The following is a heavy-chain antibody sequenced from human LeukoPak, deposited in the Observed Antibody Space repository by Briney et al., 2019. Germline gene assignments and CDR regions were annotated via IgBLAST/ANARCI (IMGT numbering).Heavy chain of an antibody. CDR2: INPNSGGT. J-gene: IGHJ4*02. CDR3: ARDRYDSSGTLDY. V-gene: IGHV1-2*02. D-gene: IGHD3-22*01. Sequence: ASVKVSCKASGYTFTGHYMHWVRQAPGQGLEWMGWINPNSGGTNYAQKFQGRVTMTRDTSISTAYMELSRLRSDDTAVYYCARDRYDSSGTLDYWGQGTLVTVSS. CDR1: GYTFTGHY.